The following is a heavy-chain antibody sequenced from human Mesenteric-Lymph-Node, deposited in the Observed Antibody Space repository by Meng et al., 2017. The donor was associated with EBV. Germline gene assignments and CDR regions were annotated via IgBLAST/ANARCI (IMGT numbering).Heavy chain of an antibody. CDR2: IFHSGST. V-gene: IGHV4-4*02. J-gene: IGHJ4*02. D-gene: IGHD6-19*01. Sequence: QVQRHEVGPGLGKPSGTLSLTCGVSGASVSSDNWWTWVRQPPGKGLEWIGEIFHSGSTAYNPSLKSRVTISLDKSNNQFSLKLNSVTAADTAVYYCARIGVAASWDYWGQGTLVTVSS. CDR1: GASVSSDNW. CDR3: ARIGVAASWDY.